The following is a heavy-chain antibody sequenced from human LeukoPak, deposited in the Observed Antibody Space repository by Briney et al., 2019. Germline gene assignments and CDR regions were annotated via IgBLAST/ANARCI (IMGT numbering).Heavy chain of an antibody. CDR1: GFTFSNYI. CDR3: AKSGDYCSSTSCPDY. Sequence: GGSLRLSCAASGFTFSNYIMTWVRQAPGKGLEWVSGISWNSGSIGYADSVKGRFTISRDNAKNSLYLQMNSLRAEDTALYYCAKSGDYCSSTSCPDYWGQGTLVTVSS. V-gene: IGHV3-9*01. J-gene: IGHJ4*02. CDR2: ISWNSGSI. D-gene: IGHD2-2*01.